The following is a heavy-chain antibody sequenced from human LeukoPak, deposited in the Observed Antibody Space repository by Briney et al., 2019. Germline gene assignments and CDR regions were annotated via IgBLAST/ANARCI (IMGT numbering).Heavy chain of an antibody. D-gene: IGHD3-9*01. CDR1: GFTFSSYA. J-gene: IGHJ4*02. CDR2: ISGSGGST. CDR3: AKDDGVLRYFDWSFGDY. V-gene: IGHV3-23*01. Sequence: GGSLRLSCAASGFTFSSYAMSWVRQAPGKGLEWVSAISGSGGSTYYADSVKGWFTISRDNSKNTLYLQMNSLRAEDTAVYYCAKDDGVLRYFDWSFGDYWGQGTLVTVSS.